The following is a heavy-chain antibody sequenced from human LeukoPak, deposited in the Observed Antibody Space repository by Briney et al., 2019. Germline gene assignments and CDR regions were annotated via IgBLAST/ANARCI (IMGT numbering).Heavy chain of an antibody. CDR1: CGSISSGSYV. V-gene: IGHV4-61*02. Sequence: SSQTLSLTCTVSCGSISSGSYVWSWIRQAAGKGLEWIGRIYTSDNTNYNPSLKSRVTISVDTSKNQFSLRLSSVTAAVTAMYYCTRELTVRGTPDYFDYWGQGTLVTVSS. CDR3: TRELTVRGTPDYFDY. CDR2: IYTSDNT. D-gene: IGHD3-10*01. J-gene: IGHJ4*02.